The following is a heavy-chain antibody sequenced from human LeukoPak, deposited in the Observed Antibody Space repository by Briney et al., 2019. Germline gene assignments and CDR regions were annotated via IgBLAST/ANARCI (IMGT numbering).Heavy chain of an antibody. CDR2: TYYTSKWYY. Sequence: SQPLSLTCDISGDTVSSNSAAWNWIRQSPSRGLEWLVRTYYTSKWYYDYAVSVKSRITISPDTSKTQCSLQLNSVTADDTTVYYCARGFALDFWGEGTMVTVSS. V-gene: IGHV6-1*01. J-gene: IGHJ3*01. CDR3: ARGFALDF. CDR1: GDTVSSNSAA.